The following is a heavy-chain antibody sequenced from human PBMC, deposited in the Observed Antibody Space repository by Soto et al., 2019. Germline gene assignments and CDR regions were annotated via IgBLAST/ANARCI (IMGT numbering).Heavy chain of an antibody. CDR1: GDSVSRNSAA. Sequence: SQTLSLTCAISGDSVSRNSAAWNWIRQSPSRGLEWLGRTYYRAKWYNDYAVSVKSRITINPDTSKNQFSLQLNSVTPEDTAVYYCARDPVMITFGGVIAPWGMDVWGQGTTVTVSS. D-gene: IGHD3-16*02. J-gene: IGHJ6*02. CDR2: TYYRAKWYN. CDR3: ARDPVMITFGGVIAPWGMDV. V-gene: IGHV6-1*01.